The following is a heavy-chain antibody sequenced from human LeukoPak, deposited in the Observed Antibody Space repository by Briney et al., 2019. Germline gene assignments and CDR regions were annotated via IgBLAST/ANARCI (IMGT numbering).Heavy chain of an antibody. D-gene: IGHD4-23*01. Sequence: SETLSLTCTVSGGSISSYYWSWIRQPAGKGLEWIGRIYTSGSTNYNPSLKSRVTMSVDTSKNQFSLKLSSVTAADTAVYYCARDRATVVAQNWFDPLGQGTLVTVSS. J-gene: IGHJ5*02. CDR3: ARDRATVVAQNWFDP. V-gene: IGHV4-4*07. CDR1: GGSISSYY. CDR2: IYTSGST.